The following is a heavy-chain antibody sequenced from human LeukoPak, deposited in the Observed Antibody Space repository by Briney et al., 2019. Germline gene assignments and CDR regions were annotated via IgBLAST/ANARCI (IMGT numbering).Heavy chain of an antibody. V-gene: IGHV3-23*01. CDR1: GFTFSSYA. CDR2: ISGSGGST. J-gene: IGHJ4*02. Sequence: GGSLRLSCAASGFTFSSYAMSWVRQAPGKGLEWVSVISGSGGSTYYADSVKGRFTISRDNSKNTLYLQMNSLRAEDTAVYYCEGGELLRNGGYWGQGTLVTVSS. CDR3: EGGELLRNGGY. D-gene: IGHD1-26*01.